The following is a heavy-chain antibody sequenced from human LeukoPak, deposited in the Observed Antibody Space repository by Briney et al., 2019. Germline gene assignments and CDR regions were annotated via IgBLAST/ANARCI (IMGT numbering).Heavy chain of an antibody. CDR2: INPNSGGT. V-gene: IGHV1-2*06. CDR1: GYTFTGYY. CDR3: ASLTGDGENFDY. D-gene: IGHD7-27*01. J-gene: IGHJ4*02. Sequence: ASVKVSCKASGYTFTGYYMHWVRQAPGQGLEWMGRINPNSGGTNYAQKFQGRVTMTRDTSISTDYMELRRLRSDDTAVYYCASLTGDGENFDYWGQGTLVTVSS.